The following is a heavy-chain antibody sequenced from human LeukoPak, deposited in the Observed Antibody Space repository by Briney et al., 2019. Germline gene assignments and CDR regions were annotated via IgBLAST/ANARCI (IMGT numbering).Heavy chain of an antibody. Sequence: SETLSLTCTVSGGSISSSSYYWGWIRQPPGKGLEWIGTIYYSGSTYYNPSLKSRVTISVDTSKNQFSLKLSSVTAADVAVYYCASSIWGATNWFDPWGQGTLVTVSS. D-gene: IGHD1-26*01. CDR1: GGSISSSSYY. CDR2: IYYSGST. CDR3: ASSIWGATNWFDP. V-gene: IGHV4-39*01. J-gene: IGHJ5*02.